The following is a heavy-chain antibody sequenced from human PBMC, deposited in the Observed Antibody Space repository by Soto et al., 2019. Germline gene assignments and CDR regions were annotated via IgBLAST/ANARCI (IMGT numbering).Heavy chain of an antibody. V-gene: IGHV1-69*13. CDR3: ARTSGYSYGSTFYYYYYGMDV. CDR1: GGTFSSYA. D-gene: IGHD5-18*01. Sequence: SVKVSCKASGGTFSSYAISWVRQAPGQGLEWMGGIIPIFGTANYAQKFQGRFTITADESTSTAYMELSSLRSEYTAVYYCARTSGYSYGSTFYYYYYGMDVWGQGTTVTVSS. J-gene: IGHJ6*02. CDR2: IIPIFGTA.